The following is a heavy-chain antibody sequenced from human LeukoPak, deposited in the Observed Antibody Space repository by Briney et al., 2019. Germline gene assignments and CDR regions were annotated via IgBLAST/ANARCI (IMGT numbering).Heavy chain of an antibody. Sequence: PGGSLRLSCAASGFTFSHYGMNWVRQAPGKGLEWVSSISSSSSYIYYADSVKGRFTISRDNAKNSLYLQMNSLRAEDTAVYYCARDLKEDTVTTPRRLETRDYWGQGTLLTVSS. V-gene: IGHV3-21*01. D-gene: IGHD4-17*01. J-gene: IGHJ4*02. CDR1: GFTFSHYG. CDR2: ISSSSSYI. CDR3: ARDLKEDTVTTPRRLETRDY.